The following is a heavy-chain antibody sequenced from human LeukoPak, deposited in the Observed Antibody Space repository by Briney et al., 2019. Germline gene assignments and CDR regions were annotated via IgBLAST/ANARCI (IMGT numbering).Heavy chain of an antibody. D-gene: IGHD4-17*01. V-gene: IGHV4-38-2*02. CDR1: GYSISSGYS. CDR3: ARVGYGREPDY. CDR2: IYHSGST. Sequence: PSETLSLTCTVSGYSISSGYSWGWIRQPPGKGLEWIGSIYHSGSTYYNPSLKSRVTISVDTSKNQFSLKLRSVTAADTAVYYCARVGYGREPDYRGQGTLVTVSS. J-gene: IGHJ4*02.